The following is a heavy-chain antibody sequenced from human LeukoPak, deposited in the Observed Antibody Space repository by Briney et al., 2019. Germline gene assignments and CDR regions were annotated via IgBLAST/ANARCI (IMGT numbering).Heavy chain of an antibody. Sequence: PSETLSLTCTVSGGSISSSSYYWGWIRQPPGKGLEWIGSIYYSGSTYYNPSLKSRVTISVDTSKNQFSLKLSSVTAADTAVYYCARRTYCSGGSCYSKAWFDPWGQGTLLTVSS. V-gene: IGHV4-39*01. CDR1: GGSISSSSYY. D-gene: IGHD2-15*01. CDR2: IYYSGST. CDR3: ARRTYCSGGSCYSKAWFDP. J-gene: IGHJ5*02.